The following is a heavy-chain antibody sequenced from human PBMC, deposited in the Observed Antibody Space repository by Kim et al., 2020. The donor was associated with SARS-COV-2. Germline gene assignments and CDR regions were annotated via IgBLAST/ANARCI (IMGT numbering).Heavy chain of an antibody. CDR1: GFTFSDHY. Sequence: GGSLRLSCAASGFTFSDHYMDWVRQAPGKGLEWVGRTRNKANSYTTEYAASVKGRFTISRDDSKNSLYLQMNSLKTEDTAVYYCARDLWRRPEWQAWGQGTLVTVSS. D-gene: IGHD2-8*01. CDR3: ARDLWRRPEWQA. J-gene: IGHJ5*02. CDR2: TRNKANSYTT. V-gene: IGHV3-72*01.